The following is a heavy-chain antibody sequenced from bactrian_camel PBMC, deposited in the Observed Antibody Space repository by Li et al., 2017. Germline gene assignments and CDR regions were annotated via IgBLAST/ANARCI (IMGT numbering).Heavy chain of an antibody. J-gene: IGHJ4*01. V-gene: IGHV3S1*01. CDR3: AADRIRGFGLKVGSFTY. D-gene: IGHD5*01. Sequence: HVQLVESGGGSVQAGGSLRLSCTASGYTYNRNCMAWFRQAPGKEREGVARIATGSGNTYYADSVKGRFTISQDNAKNTVYLQMNNLQPEDTAMYYCAADRIRGFGLKVGSFTYWGQGTQVTVS. CDR2: IATGSGNT. CDR1: GYTYNRNC.